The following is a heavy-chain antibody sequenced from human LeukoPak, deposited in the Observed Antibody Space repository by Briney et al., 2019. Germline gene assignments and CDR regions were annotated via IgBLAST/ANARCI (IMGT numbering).Heavy chain of an antibody. V-gene: IGHV4-31*03. J-gene: IGHJ4*02. Sequence: PSETLSLTCTVSGGTISSGGHYWSWIRQHPGKGLEWIGYIYYSGSTYYNPSLKSRVTISVDTSKNQFSLKLSSVTAADTAVYYCARGVPTMTLIDYWGQGTLVTVSS. CDR1: GGTISSGGHY. D-gene: IGHD3-22*01. CDR2: IYYSGST. CDR3: ARGVPTMTLIDY.